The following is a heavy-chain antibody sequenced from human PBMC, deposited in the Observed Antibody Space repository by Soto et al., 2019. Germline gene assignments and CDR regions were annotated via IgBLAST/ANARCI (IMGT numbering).Heavy chain of an antibody. CDR3: TRSALRPFGGLIGPFDY. CDR2: INAGNGDT. V-gene: IGHV1-3*01. Sequence: ASVKVSCKASGYTFTNYGMHWVRQAPGQRLEWMGWINAGNGDTKYSQNFQGRVTITRDTSASTAYMELSSLRSEDTAVYYCTRSALRPFGGLIGPFDYWGQGTLVTVSS. J-gene: IGHJ4*02. CDR1: GYTFTNYG. D-gene: IGHD3-16*02.